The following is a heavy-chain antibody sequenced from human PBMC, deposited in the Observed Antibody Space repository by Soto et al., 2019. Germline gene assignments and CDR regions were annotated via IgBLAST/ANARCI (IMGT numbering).Heavy chain of an antibody. D-gene: IGHD3-10*01. CDR1: GFTFSNYA. Sequence: PGGSLRLSCAASGFTFSNYAMSWVRQAPGKGLEWVSAISASVGSTYYTDSVKGRLTISRDNSKNTLYLQMNSLRAEDTAAYYCAKGGQSYDYWGQGTLVTVSS. V-gene: IGHV3-23*01. J-gene: IGHJ4*02. CDR3: AKGGQSYDY. CDR2: ISASVGST.